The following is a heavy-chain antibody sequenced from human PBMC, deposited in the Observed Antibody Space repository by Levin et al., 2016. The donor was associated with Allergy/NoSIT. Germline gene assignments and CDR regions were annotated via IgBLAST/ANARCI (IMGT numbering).Heavy chain of an antibody. V-gene: IGHV3-33*01. J-gene: IGHJ6*02. CDR1: GFTFSSYG. CDR2: IWYDGSNK. D-gene: IGHD3-10*01. Sequence: GESLKISCAASGFTFSSYGMHWVRQAPGKGLEWVAVIWYDGSNKYYADSVKGRFTISRDNSKNTLYLQMNSLRAEDTAVYYCARTPGRYYGSGSGEPTYYYYGMDVWGQGTTVTVSS. CDR3: ARTPGRYYGSGSGEPTYYYYGMDV.